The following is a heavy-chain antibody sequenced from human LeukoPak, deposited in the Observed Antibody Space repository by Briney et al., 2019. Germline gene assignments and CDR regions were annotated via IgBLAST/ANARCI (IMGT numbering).Heavy chain of an antibody. CDR1: GVSISSYY. V-gene: IGHV4-59*12. CDR3: ARGAGKKWEF. Sequence: PSETLSLTCTVAGVSISSYYWSWIRQPPGKGLEWIGYIYYRGGTNYNPSLQSRLTISVDTSKNQFSLKVNSVTAADTAVYYCARGAGKKWEFGGQGTLVTVSS. J-gene: IGHJ4*02. D-gene: IGHD1-26*01. CDR2: IYYRGGT.